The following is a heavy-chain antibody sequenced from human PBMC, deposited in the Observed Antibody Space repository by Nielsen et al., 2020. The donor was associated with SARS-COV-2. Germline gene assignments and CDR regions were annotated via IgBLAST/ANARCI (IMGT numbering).Heavy chain of an antibody. Sequence: WIRQPPGKGLEWVAGISAGDNTFYADSVKGRFAISRDNSRHMVTLQMNSLRGEDTAVYYCAKEVRDTATSYYYYYGMDVWGQGTTVTVSS. V-gene: IGHV3-23*01. CDR2: ISAGDNT. D-gene: IGHD5-18*01. CDR3: AKEVRDTATSYYYYYGMDV. J-gene: IGHJ6*02.